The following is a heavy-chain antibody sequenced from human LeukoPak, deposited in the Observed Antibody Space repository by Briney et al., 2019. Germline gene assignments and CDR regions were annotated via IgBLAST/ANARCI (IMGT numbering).Heavy chain of an antibody. V-gene: IGHV4-39*07. J-gene: IGHJ3*02. CDR1: GGSISSSSYY. D-gene: IGHD1-26*01. Sequence: PSETLSLTCTVSGGSISSSSYYWGWIRQPPGKGLEWIGSIFHSGSTYYNPSLKSRVTISVDTSKNQFSLKLTSVTAADTAVYYCASRPFSGATTNAFDIWGQGTMVTVSS. CDR3: ASRPFSGATTNAFDI. CDR2: IFHSGST.